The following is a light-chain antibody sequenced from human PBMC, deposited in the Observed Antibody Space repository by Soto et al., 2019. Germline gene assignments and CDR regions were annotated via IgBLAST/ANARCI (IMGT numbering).Light chain of an antibody. V-gene: IGKV3-20*01. CDR3: HHYGSSPPIT. Sequence: DSVLKQSPGTLSLCPGERATLXCRASQSVRSTSLAWYQQKLGQAPRLLIYGASSRATGIPDRFSGGGSGTDFTLTISRLEPEDFAVYYCHHYGSSPPITFGQGTRLEI. CDR2: GAS. CDR1: QSVRSTS. J-gene: IGKJ5*01.